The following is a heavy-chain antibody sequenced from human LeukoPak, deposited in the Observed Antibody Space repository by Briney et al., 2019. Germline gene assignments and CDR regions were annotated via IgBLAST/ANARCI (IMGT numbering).Heavy chain of an antibody. V-gene: IGHV3-43D*03. CDR3: ARTFDMDV. CDR1: GFTFDDYA. D-gene: IGHD1/OR15-1a*01. CDR2: ISWDGGST. J-gene: IGHJ6*03. Sequence: GGSLRLSCAASGFTFDDYAMHWVRQAPGKGLEWVSLISWDGGSTYYADSVKGRFTISRDNSKNSLYLQMNSLRAEDTALHYCARTFDMDVWGKGTTVTVSS.